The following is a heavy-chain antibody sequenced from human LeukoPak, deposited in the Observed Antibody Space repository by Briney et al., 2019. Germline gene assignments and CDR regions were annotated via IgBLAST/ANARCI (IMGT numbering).Heavy chain of an antibody. Sequence: ASVKVSCKASGYTFTSYYMHWVRQAPGQGLEWMGIINPSGGSRSYAQKFQGRVTMTRDTSTSTVYMELSSLRSEDTVVYYCARGSIVGAKTLGFGAFDIWGQGTMVTVSS. CDR1: GYTFTSYY. D-gene: IGHD1-26*01. V-gene: IGHV1-46*01. CDR3: ARGSIVGAKTLGFGAFDI. J-gene: IGHJ3*02. CDR2: INPSGGSR.